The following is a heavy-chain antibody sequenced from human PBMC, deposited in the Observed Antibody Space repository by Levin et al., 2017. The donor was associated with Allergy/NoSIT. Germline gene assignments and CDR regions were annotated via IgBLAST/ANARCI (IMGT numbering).Heavy chain of an antibody. Sequence: ESGPTLVKPTQTLTLTCTFSGFSLSTSGVGVGWIRQPPGKALEWLALIYWDDDKRYSPSLKSRLTITKDTSKNQVVLTMTNMDPVDTATYYCAHRQGYCSSTSCYKGGAFDIWGQGTMVTVSS. V-gene: IGHV2-5*02. CDR2: IYWDDDK. D-gene: IGHD2-2*02. CDR3: AHRQGYCSSTSCYKGGAFDI. J-gene: IGHJ3*02. CDR1: GFSLSTSGVG.